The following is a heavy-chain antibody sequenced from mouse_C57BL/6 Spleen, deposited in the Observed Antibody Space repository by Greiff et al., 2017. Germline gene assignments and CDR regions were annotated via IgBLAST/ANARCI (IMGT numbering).Heavy chain of an antibody. Sequence: DVQLQESGPELVKPGASVKIPCKASGYTFTDYNMDWVKQSHGKSLEWIGDINPNNGGTTYNQKFKGKATLTVDKSSSTAYMELRSLTSEDTAVYYCARGRGLRWFAYWGQGTLVTVSA. J-gene: IGHJ3*01. CDR2: INPNNGGT. D-gene: IGHD2-4*01. CDR3: ARGRGLRWFAY. V-gene: IGHV1-18*01. CDR1: GYTFTDYN.